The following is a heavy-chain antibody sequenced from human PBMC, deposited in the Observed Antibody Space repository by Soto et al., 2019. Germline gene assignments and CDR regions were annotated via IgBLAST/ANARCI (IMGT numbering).Heavy chain of an antibody. Sequence: PGESLRLSCAASGFTFSNAWMNRVRQAPGKGLEWVGRIKSKTDGGTTDYAAPVKGRFTISRDDSKNTLYLQMNSLKTEDTAVYYCTTGSFDYTSTLPDYWGQGTLVTVSS. CDR2: IKSKTDGGTT. J-gene: IGHJ4*02. CDR3: TTGSFDYTSTLPDY. V-gene: IGHV3-15*07. CDR1: GFTFSNAW. D-gene: IGHD4-4*01.